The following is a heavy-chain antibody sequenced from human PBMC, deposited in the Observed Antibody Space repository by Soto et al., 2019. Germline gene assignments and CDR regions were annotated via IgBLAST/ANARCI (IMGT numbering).Heavy chain of an antibody. J-gene: IGHJ4*02. Sequence: QAQLVESGGGVVQPGRSLRLSCAASGFTFSSYGMHWVRQAPGTGLEWVAGISYDGGLQHYADSVKGRFTISRDNSKNMVHLQSNSLRAEDTPVYYSVSDRGYTHATAPYSWGQGTLFSVSS. V-gene: IGHV3-30*03. CDR1: GFTFSSYG. D-gene: IGHD2-15*01. CDR3: VSDRGYTHATAPYS. CDR2: ISYDGGLQ.